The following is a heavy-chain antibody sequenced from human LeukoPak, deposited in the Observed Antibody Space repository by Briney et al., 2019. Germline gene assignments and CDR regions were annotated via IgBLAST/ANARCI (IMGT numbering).Heavy chain of an antibody. CDR2: ISAYNGNT. J-gene: IGHJ4*02. CDR1: GYTFTSYG. D-gene: IGHD3-3*01. CDR3: ARARFVRITIFGVDIADGFDY. Sequence: ASVKVSCKASGYTFTSYGISWVRQAPGQGLEWMGWISAYNGNTNYAQKLQGRVTMTTDTSTSTAYMELRSLRSDDTAVYYCARARFVRITIFGVDIADGFDYWGQGTLVTVSS. V-gene: IGHV1-18*01.